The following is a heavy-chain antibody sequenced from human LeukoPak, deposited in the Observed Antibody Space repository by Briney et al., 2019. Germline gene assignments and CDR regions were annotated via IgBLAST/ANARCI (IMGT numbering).Heavy chain of an antibody. J-gene: IGHJ6*04. CDR2: ISYDGSNK. V-gene: IGHV3-30*04. CDR1: GFTFSSYA. D-gene: IGHD2-15*01. Sequence: GGSLRLSCAASGFTFSSYAMHWVRQAPGKGLEWVAVISYDGSNKYYADSVKGRFTISRDNSKNTLYLQMNSLRAEYTAVYYCARDLKDIVVVVAATWDVWGKGTTVTVSS. CDR3: ARDLKDIVVVVAATWDV.